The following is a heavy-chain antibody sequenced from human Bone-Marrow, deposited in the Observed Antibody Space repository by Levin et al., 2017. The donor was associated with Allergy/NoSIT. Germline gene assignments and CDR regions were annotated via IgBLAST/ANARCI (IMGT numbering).Heavy chain of an antibody. J-gene: IGHJ4*02. D-gene: IGHD3-9*01. V-gene: IGHV3-33*01. Sequence: GGSLRLSCAASGFTFSSYGMHWVRQAPGKGLEWVAVIWYDGSNKYYADSVKGRFTISRDNSKNTLYLQMNSLRAEDTAVYYCARDSWGYDILTGYYSSGFDYWGQGTLVTVSS. CDR2: IWYDGSNK. CDR3: ARDSWGYDILTGYYSSGFDY. CDR1: GFTFSSYG.